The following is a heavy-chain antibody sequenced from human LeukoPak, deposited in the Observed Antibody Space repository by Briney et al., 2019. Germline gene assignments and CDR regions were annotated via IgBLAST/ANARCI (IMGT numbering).Heavy chain of an antibody. V-gene: IGHV4-39*01. CDR2: IYYTGST. CDR1: GGSISSSSYY. Sequence: SETLSLTCTVSGGSISSSSYYWVWIRQPPGKGLEWIGSIYYTGSTYYNPSLKSRVTISVDTSKNQFSLKLSSVTAAGTALYYCADSSYYYGQVGGGQGSLASVPS. CDR3: ADSSYYYGQVG. J-gene: IGHJ4*02. D-gene: IGHD3-10*01.